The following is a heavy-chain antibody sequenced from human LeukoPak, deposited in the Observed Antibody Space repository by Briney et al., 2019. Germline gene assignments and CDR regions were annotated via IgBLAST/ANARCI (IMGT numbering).Heavy chain of an antibody. CDR2: INHSGST. CDR3: ARRYSSSAGPHRGISGMDV. D-gene: IGHD6-13*01. J-gene: IGHJ6*02. CDR1: GGSFSGYY. Sequence: SETLSLTCAVYGGSFSGYYWSWIRQPPGKGLEWIGEINHSGSTSYNPSLKSRVTISVDTSKNQFSLKLSSVTAADTAVYYCARRYSSSAGPHRGISGMDVWGQGTTVTVSS. V-gene: IGHV4-34*01.